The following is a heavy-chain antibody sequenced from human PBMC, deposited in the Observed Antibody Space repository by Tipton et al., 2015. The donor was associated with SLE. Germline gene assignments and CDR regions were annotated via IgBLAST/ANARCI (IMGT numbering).Heavy chain of an antibody. V-gene: IGHV4-39*01. J-gene: IGHJ4*02. Sequence: TLSLTCSVSSVSINSGGYFWGWIRQPPGKGLEWLGGVYSDGTPYYTPSLKSRLTMSVDSSNNQFSLTLTSVTAADTAVYYCARHRVGDYVFRVWGQGTLVTVSS. CDR2: VYSDGTP. D-gene: IGHD4-17*01. CDR3: ARHRVGDYVFRV. CDR1: SVSINSGGYF.